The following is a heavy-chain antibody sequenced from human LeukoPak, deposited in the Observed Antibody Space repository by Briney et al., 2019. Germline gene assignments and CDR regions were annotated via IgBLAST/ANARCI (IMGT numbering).Heavy chain of an antibody. D-gene: IGHD3-22*01. V-gene: IGHV3-23*01. J-gene: IGHJ4*02. CDR2: ISGSGGST. CDR3: AKSPSYDSSGYYRY. Sequence: GGSLRLSCAASGFTFSSYAMSWVRQAPGKGLEWVSAISGSGGSTYYADSVKGRFTISRDNSKNTLYLQMNSLRAEDTAVYYCAKSPSYDSSGYYRYWGQGTLVTVSS. CDR1: GFTFSSYA.